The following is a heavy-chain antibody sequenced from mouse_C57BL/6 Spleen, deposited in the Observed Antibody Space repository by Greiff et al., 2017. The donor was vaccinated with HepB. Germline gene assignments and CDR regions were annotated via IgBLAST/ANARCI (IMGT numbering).Heavy chain of an antibody. V-gene: IGHV1-9*01. Sequence: QVQLKQSGAELMKPGASVKLSCKATGYTFTGYWIEWVKQRPGHGLEWIGEILPGSGSTNYNEKFKGKATFTADTSANTAYMQLSSLTTEDSAIYYCARRASTMVTTTGFAYWGQGTLVTVSA. J-gene: IGHJ3*01. CDR3: ARRASTMVTTTGFAY. CDR1: GYTFTGYW. CDR2: ILPGSGST. D-gene: IGHD2-2*01.